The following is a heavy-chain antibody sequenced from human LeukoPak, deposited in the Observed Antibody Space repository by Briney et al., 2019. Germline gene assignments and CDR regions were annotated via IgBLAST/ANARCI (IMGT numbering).Heavy chain of an antibody. V-gene: IGHV1-8*01. J-gene: IGHJ5*02. CDR1: GYSFPDYD. CDR3: AGGWEPYDYWFDP. D-gene: IGHD5-12*01. Sequence: ASVTVSCKASGYSFPDYDINWVRQATGQGLEWMGWMNPNTGNTDYAQKFQGRISMTRDTSISTAYMELSGLRSDDTAIYYCAGGWEPYDYWFDPWGQGTLVTVSS. CDR2: MNPNTGNT.